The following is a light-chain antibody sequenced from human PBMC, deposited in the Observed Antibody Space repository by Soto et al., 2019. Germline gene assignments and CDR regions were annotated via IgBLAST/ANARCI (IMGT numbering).Light chain of an antibody. CDR3: QQDNSSGT. Sequence: DIQMTQSPSTLSASVGDRVTITCRASQSISSWLAWYQQKPGKAPKLLIYDASSLESGVPSRFSGSGSGTEFNLTISSLQPDDCATYYCQQDNSSGTFGQGTKVEIK. CDR2: DAS. V-gene: IGKV1-5*01. CDR1: QSISSW. J-gene: IGKJ1*01.